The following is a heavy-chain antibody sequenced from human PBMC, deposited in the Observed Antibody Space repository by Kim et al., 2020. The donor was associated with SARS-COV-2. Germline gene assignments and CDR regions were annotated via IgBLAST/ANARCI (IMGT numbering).Heavy chain of an antibody. CDR2: ITGGGHRT. V-gene: IGHV3-23*01. Sequence: GGSLRLSCAASGFDFSTSEIHWVRQAPGKGLEWVSAITGGGHRTLYADSVKGRFTISRDMSKNIVYLQMNTLRAEDTALYYCAKIYDLWGTVTGAAGDYWGQGTLVTVSS. J-gene: IGHJ4*02. CDR3: AKIYDLWGTVTGAAGDY. D-gene: IGHD6-19*01. CDR1: GFDFSTSE.